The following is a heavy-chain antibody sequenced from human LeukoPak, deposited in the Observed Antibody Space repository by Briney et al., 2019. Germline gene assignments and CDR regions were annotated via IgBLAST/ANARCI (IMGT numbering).Heavy chain of an antibody. D-gene: IGHD7-27*01. V-gene: IGHV3-66*01. CDR1: GSTVGSNY. CDR3: ARDRTGWGAFDI. J-gene: IGHJ3*02. Sequence: GGSLRLSCAPSGSTVGSNYVSWVRQAPGEGLEWVSVMYSVGTTHHADSVQGRFIVSRDISKNKLYLQMNSLRAEDTAVYYCARDRTGWGAFDIWGQGTMVSVSS. CDR2: MYSVGTT.